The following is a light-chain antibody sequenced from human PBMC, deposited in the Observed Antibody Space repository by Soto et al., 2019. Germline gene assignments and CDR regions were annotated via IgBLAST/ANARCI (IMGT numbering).Light chain of an antibody. V-gene: IGLV1-40*01. CDR2: GNS. CDR3: QSYDSSLSGSVV. CDR1: SSNIGAGYD. J-gene: IGLJ2*01. Sequence: QSVLTQPPSVSGAPGQRVIISFTGNSSNIGAGYDVHWYQQLPGTSPKLLIYGNSNRPSGVPDRFSGSKSGTSASLAITGLQAEDDADYYCQSYDSSLSGSVVFGGGTKLTVL.